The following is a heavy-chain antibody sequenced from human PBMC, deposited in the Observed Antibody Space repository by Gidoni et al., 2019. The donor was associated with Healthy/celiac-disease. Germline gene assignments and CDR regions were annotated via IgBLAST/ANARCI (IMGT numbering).Heavy chain of an antibody. V-gene: IGHV3-7*05. CDR1: GFTFSRYW. J-gene: IGHJ3*02. CDR2: IKQDGSEK. Sequence: EVQLVESGGGLVQPGGSLRLSCAASGFTFSRYWMSWVRQAPGKGLEWVANIKQDGSEKYYVDSVKGRFTISRDNAKNSLYLQMNSLRAEDTAVYYCARVGYYDFWSGYGAFDIWGQGTMVTVSS. D-gene: IGHD3-3*01. CDR3: ARVGYYDFWSGYGAFDI.